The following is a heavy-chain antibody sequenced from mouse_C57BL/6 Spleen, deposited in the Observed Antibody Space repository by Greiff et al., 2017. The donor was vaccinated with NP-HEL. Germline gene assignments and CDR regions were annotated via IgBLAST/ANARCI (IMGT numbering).Heavy chain of an antibody. CDR1: GFSLTSYG. J-gene: IGHJ4*01. Sequence: VKVEESGPGLVAPSQSLSITCTVSGFSLTSYGVHWVRQPPGKGLEWLVVIWSDGSTTYNSALKSRLSISKDNSKSQVFLKMNSLQTDDTAMYYCARQYGYGDYYAMDYWGQGTSVTVSS. CDR2: IWSDGST. V-gene: IGHV2-6-1*01. D-gene: IGHD2-2*01. CDR3: ARQYGYGDYYAMDY.